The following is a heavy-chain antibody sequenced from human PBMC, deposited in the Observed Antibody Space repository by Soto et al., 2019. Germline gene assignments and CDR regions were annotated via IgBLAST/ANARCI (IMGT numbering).Heavy chain of an antibody. J-gene: IGHJ5*02. CDR3: ERSGKMVRGVAWFDP. CDR1: GYTFTSFG. Sequence: QVQLVQSGAEVKKPGASVKVSCKASGYTFTSFGISWVRQAPGQGLEWMGWISAYNGNTDYAQKLQDRVTMTTDTSTSTAYMELRSLRSDDTAVYYCERSGKMVRGVAWFDPWGQGTLVTVSS. CDR2: ISAYNGNT. D-gene: IGHD3-10*01. V-gene: IGHV1-18*01.